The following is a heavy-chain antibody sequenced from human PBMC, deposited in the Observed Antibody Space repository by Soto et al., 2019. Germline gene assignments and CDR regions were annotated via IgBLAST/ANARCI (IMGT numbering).Heavy chain of an antibody. CDR2: VNPILSMS. Sequence: QVQLVQSGAEVKSAGSSVKVSCKASGDTFNFYSINWVRQAPGLGLEWVGRVNPILSMSNYAQRFQGRVTMTADKSTGTADMDLRSMRSEDTSIYYCARNDGSGYRAFDSWGQGALVTVSS. CDR3: ARNDGSGYRAFDS. D-gene: IGHD3-10*01. V-gene: IGHV1-69*02. J-gene: IGHJ4*02. CDR1: GDTFNFYS.